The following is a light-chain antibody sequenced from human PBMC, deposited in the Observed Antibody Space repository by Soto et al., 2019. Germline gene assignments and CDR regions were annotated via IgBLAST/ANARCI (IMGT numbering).Light chain of an antibody. CDR3: QQYNNWPPFT. CDR1: QSVSSSY. CDR2: GAS. Sequence: EIVLTQSPGTLSLSPGERATLSCRASQSVSSSYLAWYQQKPGQAPRLLIYGASSRATGIPDRFSGSESGTDFTLTISRLEPEDFAVYYCQQYNNWPPFTFGPGTKVDIK. J-gene: IGKJ3*01. V-gene: IGKV3-20*01.